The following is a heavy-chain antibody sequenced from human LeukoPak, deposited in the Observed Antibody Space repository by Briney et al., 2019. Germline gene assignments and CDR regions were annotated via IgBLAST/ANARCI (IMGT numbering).Heavy chain of an antibody. CDR2: IGNNGGGI. V-gene: IGHV3-23*01. D-gene: IGHD7-27*01. Sequence: GGSLRLSYAASGFTFSIYTMYWVRHPPGKRLEWVSIIGNNGGGIHYADSVRGRFTISRDNSKNALYLQMNSLRVEDTAVYYCAIDPNWGTHSWGQGVLVTVSS. J-gene: IGHJ4*02. CDR1: GFTFSIYT. CDR3: AIDPNWGTHS.